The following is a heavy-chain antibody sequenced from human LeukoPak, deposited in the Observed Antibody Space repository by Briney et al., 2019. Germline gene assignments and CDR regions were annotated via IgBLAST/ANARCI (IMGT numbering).Heavy chain of an antibody. CDR1: GFTFDDYT. CDR3: AKDGGNSGSYHFDY. J-gene: IGHJ4*02. D-gene: IGHD1-26*01. Sequence: PGGSLRLSCAASGFTFDDYTMHWVRQAPGKGLEWVSLISWDGGSTYYADSVKGRFTISRDNSKNSLYLQMNSLRTEDTALYYCAKDGGNSGSYHFDYWGQGTLVTVSS. CDR2: ISWDGGST. V-gene: IGHV3-43*01.